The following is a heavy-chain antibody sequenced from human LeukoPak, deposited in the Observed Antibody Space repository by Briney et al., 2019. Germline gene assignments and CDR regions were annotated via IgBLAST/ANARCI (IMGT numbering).Heavy chain of an antibody. V-gene: IGHV3-23*01. Sequence: GGSLRLSCAASGFTFSSYGMHWVRQAPGKGLQWVSAISGSGGSTHYADSVKGRFTISRDNSKNTLYLQMNSLRVEDTAIYYCAKEGKTRNWNYFQAKPVYWGQGTLVTVSS. CDR3: AKEGKTRNWNYFQAKPVY. CDR2: ISGSGGST. CDR1: GFTFSSYG. J-gene: IGHJ4*02. D-gene: IGHD1-7*01.